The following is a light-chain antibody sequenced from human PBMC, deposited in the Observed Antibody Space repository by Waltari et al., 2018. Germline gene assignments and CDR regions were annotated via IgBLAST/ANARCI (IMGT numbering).Light chain of an antibody. Sequence: SYELTQPPSVSVSPGQTARITCSGDKLGDKYAFWYQQKPGQSPVLVIYQDSKRPSGIPERFSGSNSGNTATLTISGTQAMDEADYYCQAWDSSTAVFGGGTKLTVL. CDR2: QDS. CDR3: QAWDSSTAV. V-gene: IGLV3-1*01. J-gene: IGLJ2*01. CDR1: KLGDKY.